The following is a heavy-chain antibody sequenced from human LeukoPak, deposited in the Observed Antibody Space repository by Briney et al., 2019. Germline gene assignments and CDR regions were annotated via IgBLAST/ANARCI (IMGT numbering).Heavy chain of an antibody. V-gene: IGHV4-59*01. Sequence: PLETLSLTCTVSGCSISSYYWSWIRQPPGKGLEWIGYIYYSGSTNYNPSLKSRVTISVDTSKNQFSLKLSSVTAADTAVYYCARVPGGWFDPWGQGTLVTVSS. D-gene: IGHD1-26*01. CDR1: GCSISSYY. CDR3: ARVPGGWFDP. CDR2: IYYSGST. J-gene: IGHJ5*02.